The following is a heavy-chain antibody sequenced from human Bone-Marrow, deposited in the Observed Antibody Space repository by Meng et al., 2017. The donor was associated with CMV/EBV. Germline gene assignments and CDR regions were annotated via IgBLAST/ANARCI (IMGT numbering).Heavy chain of an antibody. CDR1: GFTFSSYG. CDR3: AREKSCRSTSCYRYYGMDV. D-gene: IGHD2-2*01. J-gene: IGHJ6*02. CDR2: IWYDGSNK. V-gene: IGHV3-33*01. Sequence: GESLKISCAASGFTFSSYGMHWVRQAPGKGLGWVAVIWYDGSNKYYADSVKGRFTISRDNAKNSLYLQMNSLRAEDTAVYYCAREKSCRSTSCYRYYGMDVWGQGTTVTVSS.